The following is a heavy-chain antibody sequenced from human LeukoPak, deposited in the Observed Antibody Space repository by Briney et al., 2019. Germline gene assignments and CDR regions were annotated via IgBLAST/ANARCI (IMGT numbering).Heavy chain of an antibody. CDR2: IRYDGSNK. D-gene: IGHD3-10*01. V-gene: IGHV3-30*02. Sequence: PGGSLRLSCAASGFTFSSYGMHWVRQAPGKGLEWVAFIRYDGSNKYYADSVKGRFTISRDNSKNTLYLQMNSLRAEDTAVYYCEKPTIYGSGSYYTWYMDVWGKGTTVTISS. J-gene: IGHJ6*03. CDR1: GFTFSSYG. CDR3: EKPTIYGSGSYYTWYMDV.